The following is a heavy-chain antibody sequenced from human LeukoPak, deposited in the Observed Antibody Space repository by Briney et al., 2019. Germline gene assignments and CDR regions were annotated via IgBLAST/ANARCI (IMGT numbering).Heavy chain of an antibody. CDR3: ARSPGRHYYYYYYMDV. Sequence: QPGGSLRLSCAASGFTFSSYAMHWVRQAPGKGLEWVAVISYDGSNKYYADSVKGRFTISRDNAKNSLYLQMNSLRAEDTAVYYCARSPGRHYYYYYYMDVWGKGTTVTVSS. CDR2: ISYDGSNK. V-gene: IGHV3-30-3*01. J-gene: IGHJ6*03. CDR1: GFTFSSYA.